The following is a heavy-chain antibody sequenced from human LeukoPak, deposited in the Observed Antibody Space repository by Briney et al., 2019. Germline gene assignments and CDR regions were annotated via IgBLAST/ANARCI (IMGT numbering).Heavy chain of an antibody. Sequence: GGTLRLSCAASGFTFSSYGMSWVRQAPGKGLEWVSAISDSGGSTYYADSVKGRFTISRDNSKNTLYLQMNSLRAEDTAVYYCAKAPYYYGSGNSVNWFDPWGQGTLVTVSS. V-gene: IGHV3-23*01. CDR1: GFTFSSYG. J-gene: IGHJ5*02. D-gene: IGHD3-10*01. CDR3: AKAPYYYGSGNSVNWFDP. CDR2: ISDSGGST.